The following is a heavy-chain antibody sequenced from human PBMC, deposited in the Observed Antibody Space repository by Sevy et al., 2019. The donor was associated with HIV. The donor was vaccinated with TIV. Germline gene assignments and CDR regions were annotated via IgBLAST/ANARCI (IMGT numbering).Heavy chain of an antibody. J-gene: IGHJ4*02. CDR3: ARDRKIAVLLEVVTARNFDY. CDR1: GFTFSSYA. D-gene: IGHD2-21*02. CDR2: ISYDGSNK. Sequence: GGSLRLSCAASGFTFSSYAMHWVRQAPGKGLEWVAVISYDGSNKYYADSVKGRFTISRDNSKNMLYLQMNSLRAEDTAVYYCARDRKIAVLLEVVTARNFDYWGQGTTVTVSS. V-gene: IGHV3-30*04.